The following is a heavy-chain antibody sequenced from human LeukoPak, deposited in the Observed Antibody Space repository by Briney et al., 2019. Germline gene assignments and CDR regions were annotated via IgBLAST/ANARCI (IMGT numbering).Heavy chain of an antibody. J-gene: IGHJ4*02. Sequence: GGSLRLSCAASGFSFSSDAMSWVRQSPGKGLEWVSAISGSGGSTYYADSVKGRFTISRDNSKNTLYLQMNSLRAEDTAIYYCAKNWAPFDYWGQGTLVTVSS. D-gene: IGHD7-27*01. V-gene: IGHV3-23*01. CDR2: ISGSGGST. CDR3: AKNWAPFDY. CDR1: GFSFSSDA.